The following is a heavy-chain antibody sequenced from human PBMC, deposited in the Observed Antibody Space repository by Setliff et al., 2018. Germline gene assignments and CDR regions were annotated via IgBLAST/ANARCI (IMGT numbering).Heavy chain of an antibody. CDR3: ARVGPSQGIAVATYFFDY. Sequence: ETLSLTCAVYGGSFNVYFWSWIRQPPGKGLEWVSGISGSGGSTYYADSVKGRFTISRDNSKNTLYLQMNSLRVEDTAFFYCARVGPSQGIAVATYFFDYWGQGTLVTVSS. J-gene: IGHJ4*02. CDR1: GGSFNVYF. V-gene: IGHV3-23*01. D-gene: IGHD6-19*01. CDR2: ISGSGGST.